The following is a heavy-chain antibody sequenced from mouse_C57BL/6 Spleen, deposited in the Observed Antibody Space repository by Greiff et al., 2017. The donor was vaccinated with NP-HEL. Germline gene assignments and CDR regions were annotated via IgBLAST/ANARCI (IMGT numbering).Heavy chain of an antibody. CDR1: GFTFSDYG. V-gene: IGHV5-15*01. J-gene: IGHJ1*03. CDR3: ARQDGYSNWYFDV. CDR2: ISNLAYSI. Sequence: EVKLVESGGGLVRPGGSLKLSCAASGFTFSDYGMAWVRQAPRKGPEWVAFISNLAYSIYYADTVTGRFTISRENAKNTLYLEMSSLRSEDTAMYYCARQDGYSNWYFDVWGTGTTVTVSS. D-gene: IGHD2-3*01.